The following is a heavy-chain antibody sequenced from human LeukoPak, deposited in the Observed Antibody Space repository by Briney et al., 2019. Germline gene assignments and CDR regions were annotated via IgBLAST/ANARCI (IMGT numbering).Heavy chain of an antibody. J-gene: IGHJ4*02. CDR1: GSTFSSYG. CDR2: IWYDGSNK. V-gene: IGHV3-33*08. Sequence: GGSLRLSCAASGSTFSSYGMHWVRQAPGKGLEWVAVIWYDGSNKYYADSVKGRFTISRDNSKNTLYLQMNSLRAEDTAVYYCARDPGLYYFDYWGQGTLVTVSS. D-gene: IGHD3/OR15-3a*01. CDR3: ARDPGLYYFDY.